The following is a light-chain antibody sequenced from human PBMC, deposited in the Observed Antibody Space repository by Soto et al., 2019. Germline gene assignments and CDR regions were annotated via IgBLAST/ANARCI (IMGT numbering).Light chain of an antibody. J-gene: IGKJ4*01. CDR3: QQFSSYPLT. Sequence: EFGLTQSPGTLSLSPGERATLSCRASQTVRNNYLAWYQQKPGLAPRLLIYDASSRATGIPDRFSGGGSGTDFTLTISRLEPEDFAVYYCQQFSSYPLTFGGGTKV. CDR1: QTVRNNY. CDR2: DAS. V-gene: IGKV3-20*01.